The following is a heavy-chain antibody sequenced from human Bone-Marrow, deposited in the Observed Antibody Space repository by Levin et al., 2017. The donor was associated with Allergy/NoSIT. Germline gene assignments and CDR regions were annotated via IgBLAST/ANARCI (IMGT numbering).Heavy chain of an antibody. J-gene: IGHJ5*02. V-gene: IGHV3-74*01. CDR2: INSDGSST. CDR1: GFTFSSYW. CDR3: ARDRGLWFGELLFNWFDP. D-gene: IGHD3-10*01. Sequence: GGSLRLSCAASGFTFSSYWMHWVRQAPGKGLVWVSRINSDGSSTSYADSVKGRFTISRDNAKNTLYLQMNSLRAEDTAVYYCARDRGLWFGELLFNWFDPWGQGTLVTVSS.